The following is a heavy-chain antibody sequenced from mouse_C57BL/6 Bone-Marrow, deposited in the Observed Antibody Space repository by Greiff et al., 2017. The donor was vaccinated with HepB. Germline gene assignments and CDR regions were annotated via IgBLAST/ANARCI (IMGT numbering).Heavy chain of an antibody. CDR3: ARSGLHYYGSSYRYFDV. CDR2: IYPGDGDT. CDR1: GYAFSSSW. J-gene: IGHJ1*03. V-gene: IGHV1-82*01. D-gene: IGHD1-1*01. Sequence: QVQLQQSGPELVKPGASVKISCKASGYAFSSSWMNWVKQRPGKGLEWIGRIYPGDGDTNYNGKFKGKATLTADKSSSTAYMQLSSLTSEDSAVYFCARSGLHYYGSSYRYFDVWGTGTTVTVSS.